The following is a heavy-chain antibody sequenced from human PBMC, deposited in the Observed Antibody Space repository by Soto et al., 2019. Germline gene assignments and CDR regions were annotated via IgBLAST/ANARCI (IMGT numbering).Heavy chain of an antibody. CDR3: ARVEGYCSGGSCYGWFDP. V-gene: IGHV1-18*01. J-gene: IGHJ5*02. D-gene: IGHD2-15*01. Sequence: ASVKVSCKASGYTFTSYGISWVRQAPGQGLEWMGWISAYNGNTNYAQKLQGRVTMTTDTSTSTAYMELRSLRSDDTAVYYCARVEGYCSGGSCYGWFDPWGQGTLVTVS. CDR1: GYTFTSYG. CDR2: ISAYNGNT.